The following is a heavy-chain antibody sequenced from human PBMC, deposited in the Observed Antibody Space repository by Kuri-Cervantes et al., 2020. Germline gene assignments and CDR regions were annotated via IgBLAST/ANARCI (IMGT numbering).Heavy chain of an antibody. Sequence: ASVKVSCKASGYTFTNHAIHWVRQAPGQRLEWLGWINGGNGDIKYSQEFQGRITITKDTSATTAYMELRSLRAEDTAVYYCAREGDSSGWYTMDYWGQGTLVTVSS. D-gene: IGHD6-19*01. CDR3: AREGDSSGWYTMDY. J-gene: IGHJ4*02. CDR2: INGGNGDI. CDR1: GYTFTNHA. V-gene: IGHV1-3*03.